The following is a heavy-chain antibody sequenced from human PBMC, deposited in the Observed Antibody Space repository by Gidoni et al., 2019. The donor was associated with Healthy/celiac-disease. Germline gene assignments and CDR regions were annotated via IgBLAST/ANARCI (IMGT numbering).Heavy chain of an antibody. CDR3: AKSWAPLQSPYYYYYYGMDV. CDR2: ISWDGGST. J-gene: IGHJ6*02. CDR1: GFTFDDYA. D-gene: IGHD4-4*01. V-gene: IGHV3-43D*03. Sequence: EVQLVESGGVVVQPGGSLRLSCAASGFTFDDYALHWVRQAPGKGLEWVSLISWDGGSTYYADSVKGRFTISRDNSKNSLYLQMNSLRAEDTALYYCAKSWAPLQSPYYYYYYGMDVWGQGTTVTVSS.